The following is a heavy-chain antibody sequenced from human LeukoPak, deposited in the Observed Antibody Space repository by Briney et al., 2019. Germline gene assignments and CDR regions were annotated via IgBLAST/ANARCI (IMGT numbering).Heavy chain of an antibody. CDR1: GGSFSSGLYY. CDR2: IYISGST. CDR3: ARDSRRDGYNLDY. D-gene: IGHD5-24*01. Sequence: SETLSLTCTVSGGSFSSGLYYWTWIRQPAGKGLEWIGRIYISGSTNYDPSLKSRVTISRDTSKNEFSLKLSSVTAADTAVYYCARDSRRDGYNLDYWGRGTLVTVSS. V-gene: IGHV4-61*02. J-gene: IGHJ4*02.